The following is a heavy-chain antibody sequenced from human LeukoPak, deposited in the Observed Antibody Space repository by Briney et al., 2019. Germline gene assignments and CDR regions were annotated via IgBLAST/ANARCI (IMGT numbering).Heavy chain of an antibody. Sequence: ASVKVSCKASGYTFTGYFMHWVRQAPGQGLEWMGCINPNSGGTNYAQKFQGRVTMTRDTSISTAYMELSRLKSDDTAVYYCARGITVRGYSGYGCDYWGQGTLVTVSS. D-gene: IGHD5-12*01. J-gene: IGHJ4*02. CDR2: INPNSGGT. CDR1: GYTFTGYF. V-gene: IGHV1-2*02. CDR3: ARGITVRGYSGYGCDY.